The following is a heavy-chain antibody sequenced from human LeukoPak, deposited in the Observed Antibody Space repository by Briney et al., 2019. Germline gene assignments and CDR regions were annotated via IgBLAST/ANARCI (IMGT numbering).Heavy chain of an antibody. D-gene: IGHD3-16*02. Sequence: SETLSLTCTVSGGSISSYYWSWIRQPPGKGLEWIGYIYYSGGTNYNPSLKSRVTMSLDTSKNQFSLNLSSVTAADTAVYYCARAVITFGGVVAKGFDCWGQGTLVTVSS. J-gene: IGHJ4*02. CDR3: ARAVITFGGVVAKGFDC. CDR1: GGSISSYY. V-gene: IGHV4-59*01. CDR2: IYYSGGT.